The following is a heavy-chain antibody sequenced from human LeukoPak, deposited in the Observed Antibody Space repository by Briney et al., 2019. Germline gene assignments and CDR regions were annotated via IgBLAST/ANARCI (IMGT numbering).Heavy chain of an antibody. CDR3: ARGGRGEGTGTTRVAFDI. D-gene: IGHD1-1*01. J-gene: IGHJ3*02. V-gene: IGHV1-46*01. Sequence: GASVKVSCKASGYTFTGWYLHWVRQAPGQGLEWMGTINPSGGSTSYAQKFQGRVTMTRDTSTSTVYMELSSLRSEDTAVYYCARGGRGEGTGTTRVAFDIWGQGTMVTVSS. CDR1: GYTFTGWY. CDR2: INPSGGST.